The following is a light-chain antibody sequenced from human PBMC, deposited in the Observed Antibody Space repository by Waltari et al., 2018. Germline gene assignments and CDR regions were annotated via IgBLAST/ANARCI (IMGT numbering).Light chain of an antibody. J-gene: IGKJ3*01. Sequence: DIVMTQSPDSLAVSLGERATINCKSSQSVLYSSNNKNYLAWYQQKPGQPPKRPIYWASTREAGVPDRFSGSGSGTDFTLTISSLQAEDVAVYYCQQYYSTPLTFGPGTKVDIK. CDR3: QQYYSTPLT. CDR1: QSVLYSSNNKNY. V-gene: IGKV4-1*01. CDR2: WAS.